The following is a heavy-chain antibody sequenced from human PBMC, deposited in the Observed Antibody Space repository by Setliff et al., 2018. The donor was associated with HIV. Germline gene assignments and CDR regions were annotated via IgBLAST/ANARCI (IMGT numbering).Heavy chain of an antibody. V-gene: IGHV4-34*01. D-gene: IGHD3-10*01. J-gene: IGHJ6*02. Sequence: PSETLSLTCAVYGGSFSGYYWSWIRQPPGKGLEWIGEINHSGSTNYNPSLKSRVTISVDTSKNLFSLKVNSVTAADTAVYYCARHDITLVRGLVWGQGTTVTAP. CDR1: GGSFSGYY. CDR3: ARHDITLVRGLV. CDR2: INHSGST.